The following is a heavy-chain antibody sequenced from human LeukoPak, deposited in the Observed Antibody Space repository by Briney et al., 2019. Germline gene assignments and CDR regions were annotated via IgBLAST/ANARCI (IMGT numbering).Heavy chain of an antibody. CDR3: ARSPKRGYSYGHGNYFDY. D-gene: IGHD5-18*01. J-gene: IGHJ4*02. CDR2: IIPILGIA. V-gene: IGHV1-69*04. CDR1: GGTFSSYA. Sequence: SVKVSCKASGGTFSSYAISWVRQAPGQGLEWMGRIIPILGIANYAQKFQGRVTITADKSTSTAYMELSSLRSEDTAVYYCARSPKRGYSYGHGNYFDYWGQGTLVTVSS.